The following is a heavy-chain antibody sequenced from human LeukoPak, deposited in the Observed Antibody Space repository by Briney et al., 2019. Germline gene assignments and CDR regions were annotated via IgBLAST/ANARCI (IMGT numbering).Heavy chain of an antibody. J-gene: IGHJ4*02. D-gene: IGHD6-13*01. V-gene: IGHV1-46*01. CDR1: VYTLSSYY. CDR3: ARESGGIPAVGTDY. Sequence: ASVKVSCKASVYTLSSYYMHWGRHAPGQGLEWMGIINPSGGSTSYAQKFQGRVTMTRDTSTSTVYMELSSLRFEDTAVYDCARESGGIPAVGTDYWGQRTLVTVSS. CDR2: INPSGGST.